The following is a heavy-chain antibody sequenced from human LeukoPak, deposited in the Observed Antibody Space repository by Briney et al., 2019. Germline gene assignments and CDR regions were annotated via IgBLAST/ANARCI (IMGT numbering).Heavy chain of an antibody. V-gene: IGHV1-2*02. CDR3: ARGQADGYAFDY. Sequence: GASVKVSCKASGYTFADYYIQWVRQAPGQGLEWMGWIDPNTGDTKFAQKFQGRVTMARDSAITTVYMDLSSLRYEVTAVYYCARGQADGYAFDYWGQGTLVAVS. J-gene: IGHJ4*02. D-gene: IGHD5-24*01. CDR1: GYTFADYY. CDR2: IDPNTGDT.